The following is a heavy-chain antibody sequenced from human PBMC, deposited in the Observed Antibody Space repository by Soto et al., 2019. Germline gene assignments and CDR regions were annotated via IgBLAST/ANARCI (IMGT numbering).Heavy chain of an antibody. CDR3: ARSDDWYFGD. CDR2: FFFSGST. V-gene: IGHV4-59*01. D-gene: IGHD3-9*01. Sequence: QVQLQESGPRLVKPSETLSLTCTVSGGSISSYYWYWIRQPPGKGLEAIGYFFFSGSTNYNPSLESRVTISVHTSKNQFSLKLSSVNTADTAVYYCARSDDWYFGDWGQGTLVTVSS. CDR1: GGSISSYY. J-gene: IGHJ4*02.